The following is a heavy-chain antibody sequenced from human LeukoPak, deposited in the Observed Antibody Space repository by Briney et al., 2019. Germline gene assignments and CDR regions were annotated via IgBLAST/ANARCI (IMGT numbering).Heavy chain of an antibody. D-gene: IGHD6-13*01. V-gene: IGHV3-23*01. Sequence: GGSLSLSCAASGFTFRSYPIRGLRQAPGKGLEWVSAISCCGGNTQYAHSVKGLFTISRDNSKNTLYLQMNSLRAEDTAVYYCANHDSPDATAGMLLDYWGQGTLVTVSS. CDR3: ANHDSPDATAGMLLDY. CDR1: GFTFRSYP. CDR2: ISCCGGNT. J-gene: IGHJ4*02.